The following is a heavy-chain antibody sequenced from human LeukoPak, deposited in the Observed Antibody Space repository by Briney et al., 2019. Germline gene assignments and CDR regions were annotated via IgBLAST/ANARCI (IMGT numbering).Heavy chain of an antibody. Sequence: GGSLRLSCASSGFTFSPYAMTYVRQAPGKGLDWVSTISGGGGSTYYADSVKGRYTVSRDNSQNTLYLQMNSLTAEDTAVYYCAEKSRCNNDNCYYSTLDYWGQGTLVTVSS. J-gene: IGHJ4*02. V-gene: IGHV3-23*01. CDR1: GFTFSPYA. CDR3: AEKSRCNNDNCYYSTLDY. CDR2: ISGGGGST. D-gene: IGHD2-15*01.